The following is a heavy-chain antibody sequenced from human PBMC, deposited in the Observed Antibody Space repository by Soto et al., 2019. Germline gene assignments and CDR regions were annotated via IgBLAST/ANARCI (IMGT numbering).Heavy chain of an antibody. CDR3: AGDYDFWSGYQCGMDV. Sequence: PSETLSLTCTVSGGSISSYYWTWIRQPPGKGLEWIGNIYYSGSTYYNPSLKSRVTISVDTSKNQFSLKLSSVTAADTAVYYCAGDYDFWSGYQCGMDVWGQGTTVTVSS. V-gene: IGHV4-59*04. D-gene: IGHD3-3*01. J-gene: IGHJ6*02. CDR2: IYYSGST. CDR1: GGSISSYY.